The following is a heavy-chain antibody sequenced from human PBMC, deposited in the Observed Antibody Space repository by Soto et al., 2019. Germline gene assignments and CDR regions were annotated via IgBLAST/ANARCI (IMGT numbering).Heavy chain of an antibody. CDR1: GGSISSYY. J-gene: IGHJ6*02. V-gene: IGHV4-59*01. CDR2: IYYSGST. D-gene: IGHD2-2*01. Sequence: SETLSLTCTVSGGSISSYYWSWIRQPPGKGLEWIGYIYYSGSTNYNPSLKSRVTISVDMSKNQFSLKLSSVTAADTAVYYCARGNFIVVVPAAGNYGMDVWGQGTTVTVSS. CDR3: ARGNFIVVVPAAGNYGMDV.